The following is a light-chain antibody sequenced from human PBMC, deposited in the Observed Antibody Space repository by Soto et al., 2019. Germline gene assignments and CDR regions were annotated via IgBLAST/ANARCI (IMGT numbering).Light chain of an antibody. CDR2: NAS. V-gene: IGKV3-11*01. Sequence: EIVLTQSPATLSLSPGERAILSCRASQSVSTFLAWFQQKPGQPPRLLIYNASTRTTGIPARFSGSGSGTDVTLTISSLEPEDFAVYYCQQRGDWPPITFGQGTRLEIK. J-gene: IGKJ5*01. CDR3: QQRGDWPPIT. CDR1: QSVSTF.